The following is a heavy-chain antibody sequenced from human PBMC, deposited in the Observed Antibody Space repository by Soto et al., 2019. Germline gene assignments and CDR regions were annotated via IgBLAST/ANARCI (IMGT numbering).Heavy chain of an antibody. CDR1: GFTFSSYD. J-gene: IGHJ5*02. D-gene: IGHD3-10*01. CDR2: IGTAGDT. Sequence: GGSLRLSCAASGFTFSSYDMHWVRQATGKGLEWVSAIGTAGDTYYPGSVKGRFTISRENAKNSLYLQMNSLRAGDTAVYYCARGKVVRGVYWFDPWGQGTLVTVSS. CDR3: ARGKVVRGVYWFDP. V-gene: IGHV3-13*01.